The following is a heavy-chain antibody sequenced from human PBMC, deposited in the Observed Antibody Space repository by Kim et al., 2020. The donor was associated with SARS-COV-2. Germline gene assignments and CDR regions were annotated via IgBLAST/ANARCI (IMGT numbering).Heavy chain of an antibody. CDR2: T. J-gene: IGHJ4*02. V-gene: IGHV1-18*01. D-gene: IGHD5-18*01. Sequence: TNNDKKLQARVPMTTDTSTSTAYMELRSLRSDDTAVYYCARDRGYSPFDYWGQGTLVTVSS. CDR3: ARDRGYSPFDY.